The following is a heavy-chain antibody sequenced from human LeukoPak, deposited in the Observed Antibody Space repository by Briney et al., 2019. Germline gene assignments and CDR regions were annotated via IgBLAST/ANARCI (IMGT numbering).Heavy chain of an antibody. J-gene: IGHJ4*02. D-gene: IGHD5/OR15-5a*01. CDR3: ARLKVSPDYFDY. CDR1: GGSFSGYY. Sequence: PSETLSLTCAVYGGSFSGYYWSWIRQPPGKGLEWIGYIYYSESTYYNPSLKSRVTISVDTSKNQFSLKLSSVTAADTAVYYCARLKVSPDYFDYWGQGTLVTVSS. CDR2: IYYSEST. V-gene: IGHV4-34*09.